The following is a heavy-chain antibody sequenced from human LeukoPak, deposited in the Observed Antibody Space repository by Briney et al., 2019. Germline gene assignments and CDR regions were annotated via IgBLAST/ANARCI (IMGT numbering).Heavy chain of an antibody. V-gene: IGHV5-51*01. CDR3: ARRPYSSSWYGHPPDY. D-gene: IGHD6-13*01. J-gene: IGHJ4*02. CDR1: GYSFTSYW. CDR2: IYPGDSDT. Sequence: GESLKISCKGSGYSFTSYWIGWVRQMPGKGLEWMGIIYPGDSDTRYSPSFQGQVTISADKSISTAYLQWSSLKASDTAMYYCARRPYSSSWYGHPPDYWGQGTLVTVSS.